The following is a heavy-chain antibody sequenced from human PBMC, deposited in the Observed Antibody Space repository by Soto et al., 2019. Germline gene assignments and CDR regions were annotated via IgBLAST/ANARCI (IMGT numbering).Heavy chain of an antibody. V-gene: IGHV1-2*02. Sequence: ASVKVSCKASGYTFTGYYMHWVRQAPGQGREWMGWINPNSGGTNYAQKFQGRVTMTRDTSISTAYMELSRLRSDDTAVYYCARGNVLRYFDWLSLSEEGAFDICGQGXMVTVSS. CDR1: GYTFTGYY. CDR2: INPNSGGT. CDR3: ARGNVLRYFDWLSLSEEGAFDI. J-gene: IGHJ3*02. D-gene: IGHD3-9*01.